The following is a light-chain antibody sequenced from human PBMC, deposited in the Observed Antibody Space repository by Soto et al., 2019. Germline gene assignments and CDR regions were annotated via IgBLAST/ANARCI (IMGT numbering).Light chain of an antibody. V-gene: IGKV3-20*01. CDR3: QQYASSRT. Sequence: ERATLSCRARQSVTNNYLAWFQQKPGQAPRLLMYGASSRATGIPDRFSGSGSGTDFTLTITRLEPEDFAVYYCQQYASSRTFGQGTKVDIK. CDR2: GAS. CDR1: QSVTNNY. J-gene: IGKJ1*01.